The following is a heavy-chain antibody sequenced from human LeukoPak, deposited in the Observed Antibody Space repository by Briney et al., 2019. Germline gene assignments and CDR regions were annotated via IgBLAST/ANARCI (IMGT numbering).Heavy chain of an antibody. V-gene: IGHV4-59*08. Sequence: GSLRLSCAASGFTFSSYAMSWIRQPPGKGLEWIGCIYYSGSTNYNPSLKSRVTMSVDTSKNQFSLKLSSVTAADTAMYYCARTYCGGDCYFRYWGQGTLVTVSS. CDR2: IYYSGST. CDR3: ARTYCGGDCYFRY. CDR1: GFTFSSYA. D-gene: IGHD2-21*02. J-gene: IGHJ4*02.